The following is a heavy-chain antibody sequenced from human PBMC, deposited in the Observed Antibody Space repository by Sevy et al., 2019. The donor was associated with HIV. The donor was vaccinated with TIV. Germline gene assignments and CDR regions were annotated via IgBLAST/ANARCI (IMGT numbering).Heavy chain of an antibody. CDR1: GFTFSTYW. D-gene: IGHD6-6*01. CDR2: IKQDGSGK. J-gene: IGHJ3*02. CDR3: ATDLFSRSSADVLDI. V-gene: IGHV3-7*01. Sequence: GGSLRLSCAASGFTFSTYWMNWVRQAPGKGLEWVANIKQDGSGKYYVDSVKGRFTISRDNARNSLSLQMNSLRVEDTAVYYCATDLFSRSSADVLDIWGQGTMVTVSS.